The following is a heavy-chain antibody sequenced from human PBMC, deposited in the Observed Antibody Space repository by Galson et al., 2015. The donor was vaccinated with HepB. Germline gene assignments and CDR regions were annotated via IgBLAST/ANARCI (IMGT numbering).Heavy chain of an antibody. V-gene: IGHV1-69*13. J-gene: IGHJ6*02. CDR3: ATEEIAAAGDNYYYYGMDV. CDR1: GGTFSSYA. CDR2: IIPIFGIA. Sequence: SVKVSCKASGGTFSSYAISWVRQAPGQGLEWMGGIIPIFGIANYAQKFQGRVTITADESTSTAYMELSSLRSEDTAVYYCATEEIAAAGDNYYYYGMDVWGQGTTVTVSS. D-gene: IGHD6-13*01.